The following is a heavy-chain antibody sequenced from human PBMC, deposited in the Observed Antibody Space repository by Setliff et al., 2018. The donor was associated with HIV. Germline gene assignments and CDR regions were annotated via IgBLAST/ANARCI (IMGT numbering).Heavy chain of an antibody. CDR2: INPSGGGT. V-gene: IGHV1-46*01. CDR1: GYTFTGYY. J-gene: IGHJ4*02. D-gene: IGHD3-10*01. Sequence: ASVKVSCKASGYTFTGYYMHWVRQAPGQGLEWMGIINPSGGGTNFAQKFQGRVTMTKDTSTGTAYMELSSLRSDDTAVYYCATDRTQTGISLVRGRLTDPARFPLDYWGQGTLVTVSS. CDR3: ATDRTQTGISLVRGRLTDPARFPLDY.